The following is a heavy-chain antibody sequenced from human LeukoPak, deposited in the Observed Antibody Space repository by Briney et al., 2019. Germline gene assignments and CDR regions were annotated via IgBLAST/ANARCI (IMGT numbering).Heavy chain of an antibody. D-gene: IGHD2-2*01. CDR3: ARAIVVAAGVFDY. Sequence: SETLSLTCTVSGGSISSGGYYWSWVRQPPGKGLEWIGYIYHSGSTYYNPSLKSRVTISVDRSKNQFSLKLSSVTAADTAVYYCARAIVVAAGVFDYWGQGTLVTVSS. V-gene: IGHV4-30-2*01. CDR1: GGSISSGGYY. J-gene: IGHJ4*02. CDR2: IYHSGST.